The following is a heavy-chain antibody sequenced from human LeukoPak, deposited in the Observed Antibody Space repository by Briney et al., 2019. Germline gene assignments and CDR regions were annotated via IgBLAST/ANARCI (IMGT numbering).Heavy chain of an antibody. Sequence: PSETLSLTCTVSGGSISSYYWSWIRQPPGKGLEWIGYIYYSGSTNYNPSLKSRVTISVDTSKNQFSLKLSSVTAADTAVYYCARGYIAARQWWFDPWGQGTLVTVSS. D-gene: IGHD6-6*01. CDR1: GGSISSYY. CDR2: IYYSGST. J-gene: IGHJ5*02. CDR3: ARGYIAARQWWFDP. V-gene: IGHV4-59*01.